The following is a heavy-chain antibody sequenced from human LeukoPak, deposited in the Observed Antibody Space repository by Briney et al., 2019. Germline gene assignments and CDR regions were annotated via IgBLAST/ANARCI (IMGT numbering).Heavy chain of an antibody. CDR2: ITSSGATI. CDR1: GFTFSGYD. Sequence: PGGSLRLSCAASGFTFSGYDMNWVRQAPGKGVEWVSYITSSGATIYYADSVKGRFTISRENAKNSLYLQMNSLRAEDTAVYYCARELRITELYYYSYIDVWGKGTTVTVSS. J-gene: IGHJ6*03. D-gene: IGHD1-14*01. V-gene: IGHV3-48*03. CDR3: ARELRITELYYYSYIDV.